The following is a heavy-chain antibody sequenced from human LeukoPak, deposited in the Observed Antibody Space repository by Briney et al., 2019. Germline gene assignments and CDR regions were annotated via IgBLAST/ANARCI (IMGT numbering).Heavy chain of an antibody. V-gene: IGHV4-59*08. CDR2: IDNSVST. CDR1: GGPISSYY. CDR3: ARSPPWFDP. Sequence: PSETLSLTCTLSGGPISSYYWSWIREPPAQGLEWIGYIDNSVSTTYNPFLKSRVTISVDTSKNQFSLKLSSVTAADTAVYYCARSPPWFDPWGQGTLVTVSS. J-gene: IGHJ5*02.